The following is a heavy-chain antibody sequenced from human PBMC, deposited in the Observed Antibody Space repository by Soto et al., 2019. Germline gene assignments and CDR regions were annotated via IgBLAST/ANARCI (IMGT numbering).Heavy chain of an antibody. V-gene: IGHV4-59*01. CDR2: IYYSGST. D-gene: IGHD3-3*01. CDR3: ARGPNHYDFWSGNWFDP. J-gene: IGHJ5*02. Sequence: SETLSLTCTVSGGSISSYYWSWIRQPPGKGLEWIGYIYYSGSTNYNPSLKSRVTISVDTSKNQFSLKLSSVTAADTAVYYCARGPNHYDFWSGNWFDPWGQGTLVTVS. CDR1: GGSISSYY.